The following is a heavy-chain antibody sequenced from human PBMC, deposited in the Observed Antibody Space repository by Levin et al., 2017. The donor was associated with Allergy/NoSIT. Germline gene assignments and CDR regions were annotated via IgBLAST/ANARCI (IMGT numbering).Heavy chain of an antibody. J-gene: IGHJ5*02. D-gene: IGHD6-6*01. CDR2: IHTGGDT. CDR1: GFTFSDYD. CDR3: TRGQYVAASSGWFDP. Sequence: GGSLRLSCAASGFTFSDYDMHWVRQVTGKGLEWVSAIHTGGDTYYSGSVKGRFTISRENAKNSLYLQMNSLRAGDTAVYYCTRGQYVAASSGWFDPWGQGTLVTVSS. V-gene: IGHV3-13*01.